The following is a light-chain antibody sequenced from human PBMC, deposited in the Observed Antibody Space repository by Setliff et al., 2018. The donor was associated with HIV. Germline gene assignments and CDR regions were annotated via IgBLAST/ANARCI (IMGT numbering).Light chain of an antibody. Sequence: QSALTQPASVSGSPGQSITISCTGTTSDVGGYNYVSWYQQHPGKAPKLIIYEVRNRPSGVSNRFSGSKSGNTASLTISGLQAEDEADYYCSPYAITNTLPVGTGTKV. J-gene: IGLJ1*01. V-gene: IGLV2-14*01. CDR2: EVR. CDR3: SPYAITNTLP. CDR1: TSDVGGYNY.